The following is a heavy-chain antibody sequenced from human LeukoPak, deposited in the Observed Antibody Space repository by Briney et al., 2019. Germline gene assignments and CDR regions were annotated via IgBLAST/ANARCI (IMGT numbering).Heavy chain of an antibody. D-gene: IGHD6-6*01. V-gene: IGHV3-74*01. CDR2: ITNDGSST. Sequence: GGSLRLSCAASGLTFSSHWMHWVRQAPGKGLVWVSRITNDGSSTTYADSVKGRFTISRDNAKNMLYLQVNSLRAEDTAVYYCAKDRSIAAPNNDFFDSWGQGALVTVSS. CDR3: AKDRSIAAPNNDFFDS. CDR1: GLTFSSHW. J-gene: IGHJ4*02.